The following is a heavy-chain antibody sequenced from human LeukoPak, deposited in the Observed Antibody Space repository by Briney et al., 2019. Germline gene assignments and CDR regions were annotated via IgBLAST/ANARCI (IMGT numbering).Heavy chain of an antibody. CDR3: TRVGYIDEGIDY. D-gene: IGHD5-24*01. V-gene: IGHV3-64*04. J-gene: IGHJ4*02. Sequence: GGSLRLSCSASGFPFNTYAIHWVRQAPGKGLEYVAGISSNGDNTDFADSAKGRFTISRDNAKNSLYLQMNSLRAEDTAIYYCTRVGYIDEGIDYWGQGTLVTVSS. CDR2: ISSNGDNT. CDR1: GFPFNTYA.